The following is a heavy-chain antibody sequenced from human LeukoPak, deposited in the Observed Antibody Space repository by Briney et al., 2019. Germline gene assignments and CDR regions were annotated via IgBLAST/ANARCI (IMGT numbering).Heavy chain of an antibody. CDR3: ARAGGDSDDAFDI. V-gene: IGHV4-30-2*01. J-gene: IGHJ3*02. CDR2: IYHSGST. Sequence: PSETLSLTCTVSGGSISSGGYYCSWIRQPPGKGVEWIGYIYHSGSTYYNPSLKSRVTISVDRSKNQISLKLSSVTAADTAVYYCARAGGDSDDAFDIWGQGTMVTVSS. D-gene: IGHD2-21*02. CDR1: GGSISSGGYY.